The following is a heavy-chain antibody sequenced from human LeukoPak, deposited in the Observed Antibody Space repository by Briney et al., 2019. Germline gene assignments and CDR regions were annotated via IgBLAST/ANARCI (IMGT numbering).Heavy chain of an antibody. J-gene: IGHJ4*02. V-gene: IGHV3-74*01. CDR1: GFTFSSYW. D-gene: IGHD1-26*01. CDR3: ATPYSGSSYGFDY. Sequence: GGSLRLSCAASGFTFSSYWMHWVRQAPGKGLVWVSRINSDGYSTSYADSVKGRFTISRDNAKNTLYLQMNSLRAEDTAVYYCATPYSGSSYGFDYWGQGTLVTVSS. CDR2: INSDGYST.